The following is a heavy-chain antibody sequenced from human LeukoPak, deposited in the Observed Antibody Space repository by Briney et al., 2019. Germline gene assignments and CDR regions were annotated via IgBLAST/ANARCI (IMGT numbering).Heavy chain of an antibody. V-gene: IGHV1-58*02. CDR2: IVVGSGNT. CDR3: AAGIVGDRGW. CDR1: GFTFTRSA. Sequence: SVKVSCKASGFTFTRSAMQWVRQARGQRLEWVGRIVVGSGNTIYAQKFQDRVTVTRDISTNTAYMELRSLRFEDTAVYYCAAGIVGDRGWWGQGTLVTVSS. J-gene: IGHJ4*02. D-gene: IGHD1-26*01.